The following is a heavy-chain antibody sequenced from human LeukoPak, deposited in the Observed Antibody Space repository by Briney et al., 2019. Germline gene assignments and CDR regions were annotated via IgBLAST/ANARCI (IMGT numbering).Heavy chain of an antibody. CDR2: IFPGDSDT. CDR1: GSRFTSYW. V-gene: IGHV5-51*01. CDR3: TRQGRYYDSSGYHN. Sequence: GESLKISCKGSGSRFTSYWIGWVRQMPGKGLEGMGIIFPGDSDTRYSPSFQGQVTISADKSISTASLQWSSLKASDTAMYYCTRQGRYYDSSGYHNWGQGTLVTVSS. J-gene: IGHJ4*02. D-gene: IGHD3-22*01.